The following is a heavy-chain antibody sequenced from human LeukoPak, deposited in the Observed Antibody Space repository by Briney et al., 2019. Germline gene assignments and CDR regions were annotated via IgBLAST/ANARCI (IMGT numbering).Heavy chain of an antibody. CDR3: ARDSSGWHYYFDY. CDR2: ISSSSSYI. J-gene: IGHJ4*02. Sequence: GGSLRLSCAASGVTFSSYSMNWVRQAPGKGLEWVSSISSSSSYIYYADSVKGRFTISRDNAKNSLYLQMNSLRAEDTAVYYCARDSSGWHYYFDYWGQGTLVTVSS. V-gene: IGHV3-21*01. CDR1: GVTFSSYS. D-gene: IGHD6-19*01.